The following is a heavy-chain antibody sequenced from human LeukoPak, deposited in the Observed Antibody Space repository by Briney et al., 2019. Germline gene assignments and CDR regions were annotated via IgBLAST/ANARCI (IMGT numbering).Heavy chain of an antibody. CDR3: VRAGSGWYD. Sequence: PGGSLKLSCAASGFTFRSYWMSWVRQAPGKGLEWVGRTRNKANSYTTEYAASVKGRFSISRDDSKNSLYLQMNSLKSEDTAVYYCVRAGSGWYDWGQGTLVTVSS. D-gene: IGHD6-19*01. V-gene: IGHV3-72*01. CDR1: GFTFRSYW. CDR2: TRNKANSYTT. J-gene: IGHJ4*02.